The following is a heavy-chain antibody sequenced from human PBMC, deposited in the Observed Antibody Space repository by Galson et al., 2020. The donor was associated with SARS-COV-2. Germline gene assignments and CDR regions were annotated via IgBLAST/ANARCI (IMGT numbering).Heavy chain of an antibody. Sequence: GGSLRLSCEASGFTIDGYTMNWVRQAPGKGLEWLSLISWGGDVTYYADSVKGRFTTSRDNSKNSLYLEMNSLTTEDTALYYCARDYCSFTSCNEGWYFGLWGRGTLVTVSS. J-gene: IGHJ2*01. CDR1: GFTIDGYT. CDR2: ISWGGDVT. V-gene: IGHV3-43*01. D-gene: IGHD2-2*01. CDR3: ARDYCSFTSCNEGWYFGL.